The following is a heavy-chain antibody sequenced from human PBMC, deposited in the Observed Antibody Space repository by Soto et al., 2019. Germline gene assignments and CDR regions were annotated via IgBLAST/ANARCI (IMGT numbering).Heavy chain of an antibody. D-gene: IGHD5-12*01. V-gene: IGHV3-30-3*01. CDR2: ISYDGSNK. Sequence: GGSLRLSCAASGFTFSSYAMHWVRQAPGKGLEWVAVISYDGSNKYYADSVKGRFTISRDNSKNTLYLQMNSLRAEDTAVYYCARDAVVAWGLIVATYYFDYWGQGTLVTVSS. CDR3: ARDAVVAWGLIVATYYFDY. CDR1: GFTFSSYA. J-gene: IGHJ4*02.